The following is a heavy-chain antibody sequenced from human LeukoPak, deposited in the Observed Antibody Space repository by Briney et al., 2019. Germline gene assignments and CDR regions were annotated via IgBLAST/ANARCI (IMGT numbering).Heavy chain of an antibody. CDR3: ARGRQRAYYYDSSGYPPDY. D-gene: IGHD3-22*01. CDR1: GGSFSGYY. J-gene: IGHJ4*02. V-gene: IGHV4-34*01. Sequence: SETLSLTCAVYGGSFSGYYWSWIRHPPGKGLEWIGEINHSGSTNYNPSLKSRVTISVDTSKNQFSLKLSSVTDADTAVYYCARGRQRAYYYDSSGYPPDYWGQGTLVTVSS. CDR2: INHSGST.